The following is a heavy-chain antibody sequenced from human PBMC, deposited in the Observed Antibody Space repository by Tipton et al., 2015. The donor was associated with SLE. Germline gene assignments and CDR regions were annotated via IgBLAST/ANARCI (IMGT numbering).Heavy chain of an antibody. V-gene: IGHV4-4*02. CDR1: DGSITSVNW. CDR2: INHGGST. J-gene: IGHJ2*01. CDR3: ARDHGVQGYFDL. D-gene: IGHD3-10*01. Sequence: TLSLTCTVSDGSITSVNWWNWVRQPPGKGLEWIGEINHGGSTNYNPSLKSRVSISVDKSKNQISLRLSSVTAADTAVYYCARDHGVQGYFDLWGHGTLVTVSS.